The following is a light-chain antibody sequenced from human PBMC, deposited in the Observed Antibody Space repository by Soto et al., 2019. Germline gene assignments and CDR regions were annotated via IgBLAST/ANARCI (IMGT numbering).Light chain of an antibody. V-gene: IGLV2-8*01. Sequence: QSALTKPPSASGSPGQSVTISCTGTGSDIGGYNFVSWYQQRPGKVPKLIIYEVNKRPSGVPDRFSGSKSGNTASLTVSGLQADDEADYYCSSYAGTNNRYVFGTGTKLTVL. CDR1: GSDIGGYNF. CDR3: SSYAGTNNRYV. CDR2: EVN. J-gene: IGLJ1*01.